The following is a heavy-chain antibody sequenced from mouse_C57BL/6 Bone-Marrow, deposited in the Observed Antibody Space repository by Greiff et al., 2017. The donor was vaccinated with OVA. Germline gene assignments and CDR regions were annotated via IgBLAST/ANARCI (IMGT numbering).Heavy chain of an antibody. CDR1: DSEVFPNAY. D-gene: IGHD2-3*01. CDR2: ILPSIGRT. Sequence: QVQLQQSGAELRSPGSSVKLSCKDSDSEVFPNAYMCWVRQKPGHGFEWIGGILPSIGRTINGEKFEDKATLDADTLSNTAYLELNSLTSEDSAIYYCSRRGGYYGEFAYWGQGTLVTVSA. CDR3: SRRGGYYGEFAY. J-gene: IGHJ3*01. V-gene: IGHV15-2*01.